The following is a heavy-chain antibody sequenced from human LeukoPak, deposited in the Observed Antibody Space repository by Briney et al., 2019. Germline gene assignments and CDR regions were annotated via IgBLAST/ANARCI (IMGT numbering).Heavy chain of an antibody. CDR1: GFTFSSYA. Sequence: PGGSLRLSCAASGFTFSSYAMSWVRQAPGKGLEWVSAISGSGGSTYYADSVKGRFTISRDNPKNTLYLQMNSLRAEDTAVYYCAKDPAGITMVRGVNYFDYWGQGTLVTVSS. V-gene: IGHV3-23*01. CDR3: AKDPAGITMVRGVNYFDY. CDR2: ISGSGGST. D-gene: IGHD3-10*01. J-gene: IGHJ4*02.